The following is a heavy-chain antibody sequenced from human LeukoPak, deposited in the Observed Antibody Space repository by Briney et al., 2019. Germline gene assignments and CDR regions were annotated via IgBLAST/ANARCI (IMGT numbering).Heavy chain of an antibody. V-gene: IGHV4-39*07. D-gene: IGHD3-10*01. CDR3: ARGIKPGLGEAPAY. J-gene: IGHJ4*02. Sequence: SETLSLTCDVSGGSISTGNYWWGWLRQPPGKGLEWIGIIFHTGKTHDNPSLRGRVSMSVDTSKSQFSLKLSSVTAADTAVYYCARGIKPGLGEAPAYWGQGTLVTVSS. CDR1: GGSISTGNYW. CDR2: IFHTGKT.